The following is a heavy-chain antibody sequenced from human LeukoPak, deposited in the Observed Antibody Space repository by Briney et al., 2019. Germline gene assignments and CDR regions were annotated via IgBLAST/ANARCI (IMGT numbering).Heavy chain of an antibody. Sequence: ASVKVSCKASGGTFSSYAINWVRQAPGQGLEWMGGIIPIFGTANYAQKFQGRVTITADESTSTAYMELSSLRSEDTAVYYCARCGGGDCYSGLDYWGQGTLATVSS. CDR2: IIPIFGTA. J-gene: IGHJ4*02. CDR1: GGTFSSYA. D-gene: IGHD2-21*02. V-gene: IGHV1-69*13. CDR3: ARCGGGDCYSGLDY.